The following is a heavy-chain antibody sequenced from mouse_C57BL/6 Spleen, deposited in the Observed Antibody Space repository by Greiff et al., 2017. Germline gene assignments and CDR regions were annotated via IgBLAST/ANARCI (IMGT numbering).Heavy chain of an antibody. J-gene: IGHJ2*01. CDR1: GYTFTSYW. V-gene: IGHV1-69*01. Sequence: QVQLQQSGAELVMPGASVKLSCKASGYTFTSYWMHWVKQRPGQGLEWIGEIDPSDSYTNYNQKFKGKSTLTVDKSSSTAYMQLSSLTSEDSAVYYCARWRLRRFDYWGQGTTLTVSS. CDR3: ARWRLRRFDY. CDR2: IDPSDSYT. D-gene: IGHD2-4*01.